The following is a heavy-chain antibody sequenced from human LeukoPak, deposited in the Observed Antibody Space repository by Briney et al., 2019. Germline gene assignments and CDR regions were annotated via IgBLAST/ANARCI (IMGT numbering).Heavy chain of an antibody. CDR1: GGSISSYY. D-gene: IGHD3-3*01. Sequence: SETLSLTCTVSGGSISSYYWSWIRQPPGKGLEGMGYIYTSGSTNYNPSLKSRVTISVDTSKNQFSLKLSSVTAADTAVYYCARSDCDFWSGYNWFEPWGQGTLVTVSS. J-gene: IGHJ5*02. V-gene: IGHV4-4*09. CDR3: ARSDCDFWSGYNWFEP. CDR2: IYTSGST.